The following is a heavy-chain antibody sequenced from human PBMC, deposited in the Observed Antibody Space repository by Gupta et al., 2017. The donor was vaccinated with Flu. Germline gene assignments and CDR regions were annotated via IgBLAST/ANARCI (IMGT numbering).Heavy chain of an antibody. D-gene: IGHD1-26*01. V-gene: IGHV2-5*02. CDR1: GFSLSSSGVG. CDR2: IYWDDDK. J-gene: IGHJ3*02. Sequence: GFSLSSSGVGVGWIRQPPGKALEWLALIYWDDDKRYSPSLKSRLTITKDTSKNQVVLTMTNMDPMDTATFYCAHRRGYSGSYGSAFDIWGQGTAVTVSS. CDR3: AHRRGYSGSYGSAFDI.